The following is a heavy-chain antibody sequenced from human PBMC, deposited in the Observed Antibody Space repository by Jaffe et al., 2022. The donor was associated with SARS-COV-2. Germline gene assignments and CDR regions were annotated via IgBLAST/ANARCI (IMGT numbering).Heavy chain of an antibody. V-gene: IGHV4-31*03. CDR3: ARARIAATGIDWFDP. CDR1: GGSIRSSGYY. D-gene: IGHD6-13*01. J-gene: IGHJ5*02. Sequence: QVQLQESGPGLVKPSQTLSLTCTVSGGSIRSSGYYWTWIRQHPGKGLEWIGYIYYSGSTYYNPSLKSRVSISVDTSKDQFSLKLNSVTAADTAVYYCARARIAATGIDWFDPWGQGTLVTVSS. CDR2: IYYSGST.